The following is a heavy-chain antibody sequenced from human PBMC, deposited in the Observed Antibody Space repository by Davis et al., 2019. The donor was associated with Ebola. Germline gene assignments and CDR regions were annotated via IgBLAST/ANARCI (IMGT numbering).Heavy chain of an antibody. Sequence: KLSCKGSGYRFTSYWIGWVRQMPGTGLEWMGIIYPGDSDTRYSPSFQGQVTISADKSISTAYLQWSSLKASDTAMYYCARHGPDYDFLGGGYYYYYMDVWGKGTTVTVSS. V-gene: IGHV5-51*01. CDR1: GYRFTSYW. D-gene: IGHD3-3*01. J-gene: IGHJ6*03. CDR3: ARHGPDYDFLGGGYYYYYMDV. CDR2: IYPGDSDT.